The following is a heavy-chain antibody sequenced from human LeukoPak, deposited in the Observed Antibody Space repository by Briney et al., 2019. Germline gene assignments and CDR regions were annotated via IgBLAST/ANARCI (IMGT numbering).Heavy chain of an antibody. CDR3: ARDVGYFGSGSYPDYFDY. CDR2: MYSSDTT. D-gene: IGHD3-10*01. CDR1: GFTVGINY. J-gene: IGHJ4*02. Sequence: PGGSLRLSCAASGFTVGINYMSWVRQAPGRGLEWVSVMYSSDTTYYAESVKGRFTISRDNSKNTLYLQMNSLRAEDTAFHYCARDVGYFGSGSYPDYFDYWGQGSLVTVSS. V-gene: IGHV3-66*01.